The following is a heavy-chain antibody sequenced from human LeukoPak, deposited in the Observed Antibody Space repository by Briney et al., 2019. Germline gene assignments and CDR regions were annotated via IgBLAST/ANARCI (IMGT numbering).Heavy chain of an antibody. J-gene: IGHJ4*02. V-gene: IGHV1-24*01. D-gene: IGHD2-2*01. CDR2: FDPEDGET. Sequence: ASVKVSCKVSGYTLTELSMHWVRQAPGKGLEWMGGFDPEDGETIYAQKFQGRVTMTEDTSTDTAYMELSSLRSEDTAVYYCATADCSSTSCYPLPFDYWGQGTLVTVSS. CDR3: ATADCSSTSCYPLPFDY. CDR1: GYTLTELS.